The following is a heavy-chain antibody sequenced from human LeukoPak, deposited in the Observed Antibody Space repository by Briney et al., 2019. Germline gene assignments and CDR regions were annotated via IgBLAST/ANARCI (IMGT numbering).Heavy chain of an antibody. CDR1: GGSISSGGYY. CDR2: IYYSGST. Sequence: SQTLSLTRTVSGGSISSGGYYWSWIRQHPGKGLEWIGYIYYSGSTYYNPSLKSRVTISVDTSKNQFSLKLSSVTAADTAVYYCARGSMLPNWFDPWGQGTLVTVSS. V-gene: IGHV4-31*03. D-gene: IGHD2-8*01. J-gene: IGHJ5*02. CDR3: ARGSMLPNWFDP.